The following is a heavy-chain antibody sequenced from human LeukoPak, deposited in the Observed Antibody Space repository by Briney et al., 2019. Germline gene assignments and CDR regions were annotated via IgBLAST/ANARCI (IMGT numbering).Heavy chain of an antibody. CDR3: AKDCNYYDSSGCLGY. CDR2: ISSSSSYI. Sequence: GGSLRLSCAASGFTFSSYSMNWVRQAPGKGLEWVSSISSSSSYIYYADSVKGRFTISRDNAKNSLYLQMNSLRAEDTALYYCAKDCNYYDSSGCLGYWGQGTLVTVSS. J-gene: IGHJ4*02. CDR1: GFTFSSYS. D-gene: IGHD3-22*01. V-gene: IGHV3-21*04.